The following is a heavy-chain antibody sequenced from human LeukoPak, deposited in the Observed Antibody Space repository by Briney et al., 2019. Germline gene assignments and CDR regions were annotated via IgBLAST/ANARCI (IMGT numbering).Heavy chain of an antibody. CDR3: ARGQRRLQDY. J-gene: IGHJ4*02. Sequence: SETLSLTCTVSGGSVSSDSYFWTWIRQPPGKGLEWIGYIYYSGSTNYNPSLKSRVTISLDTSKSQISLKLSSVTAADTAVYYCARGQRRLQDYWGQGTLVTISS. CDR1: GGSVSSDSYF. V-gene: IGHV4-61*01. CDR2: IYYSGST.